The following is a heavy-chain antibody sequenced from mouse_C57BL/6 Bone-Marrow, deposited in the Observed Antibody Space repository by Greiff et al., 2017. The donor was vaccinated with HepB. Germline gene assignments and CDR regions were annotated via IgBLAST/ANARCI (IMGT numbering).Heavy chain of an antibody. CDR1: GFTFSDFY. Sequence: EVKLVESGGGLVQSGRSLRLSCATSGFTFSDFYMEWVRQAPGKGLEWIAASRNKANDYTTEYSASVKGRFIVSRDTSQSILYLQMNALRAEDTAIYYCARERGYDGSLDYWGQGTTLTVSS. D-gene: IGHD2-2*01. V-gene: IGHV7-1*01. CDR2: SRNKANDYTT. CDR3: ARERGYDGSLDY. J-gene: IGHJ2*01.